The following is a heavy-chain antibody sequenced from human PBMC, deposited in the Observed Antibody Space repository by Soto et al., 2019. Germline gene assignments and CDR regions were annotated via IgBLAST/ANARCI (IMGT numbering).Heavy chain of an antibody. Sequence: QVQMVDSGGGVVQPGTSLRLSCVASGFTFGRSGMHWVRQAPGGALEWVAIIWFDGSKKYYADSVKGRLTVSRDNSKNTLYLQRDRMRGDDTAVYYCARHLNTAYNDYWGQGTLVTVSS. CDR3: ARHLNTAYNDY. CDR2: IWFDGSKK. D-gene: IGHD2-21*01. V-gene: IGHV3-33*01. J-gene: IGHJ4*02. CDR1: GFTFGRSG.